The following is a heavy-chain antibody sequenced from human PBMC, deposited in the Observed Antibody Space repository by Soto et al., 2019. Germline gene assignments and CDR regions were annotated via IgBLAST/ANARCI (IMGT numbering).Heavy chain of an antibody. Sequence: PGGSLRLSCAASGFTFSSYAMHWVRQAPGKGLXXXAVISYDGSNKYYADSVKGRFTISRDNSENTLYLQMSRLRSDDTAVYYCARGTSLRNIVATILYGDYLDYWGQGTLVTVSS. CDR2: ISYDGSNK. V-gene: IGHV3-30-3*01. J-gene: IGHJ4*02. D-gene: IGHD5-12*01. CDR3: ARGTSLRNIVATILYGDYLDY. CDR1: GFTFSSYA.